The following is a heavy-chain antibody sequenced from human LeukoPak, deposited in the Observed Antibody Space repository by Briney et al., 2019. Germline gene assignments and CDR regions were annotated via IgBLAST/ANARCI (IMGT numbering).Heavy chain of an antibody. Sequence: GGSLRLSCAASGLTVSSNYMSWVRQAPGKGLEWVSLIYSSGSTYYADSVKGRFTISRDNSENTLFLQMNSLTAEDTAMYYCTRTFLSGDGYKVGYFDYWGQGTLVTVSS. CDR3: TRTFLSGDGYKVGYFDY. V-gene: IGHV3-53*01. J-gene: IGHJ4*02. CDR1: GLTVSSNY. D-gene: IGHD5-24*01. CDR2: IYSSGST.